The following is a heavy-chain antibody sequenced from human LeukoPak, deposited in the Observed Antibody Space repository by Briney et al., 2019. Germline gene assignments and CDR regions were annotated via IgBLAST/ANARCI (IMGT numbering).Heavy chain of an antibody. CDR1: GFTFSSYA. CDR3: AKDYYYGSGSYYNPYYFDY. V-gene: IGHV3-23*01. D-gene: IGHD3-10*01. J-gene: IGHJ4*02. Sequence: GGSLRLSCAPCGFTFSSYAMSWVRQAPGKGLEWVSAISGSGGSTYYADSVKGRFTISRDNCKNTLYLQMNSLRAEDTAVYYCAKDYYYGSGSYYNPYYFDYWGQGTLVTVSS. CDR2: ISGSGGST.